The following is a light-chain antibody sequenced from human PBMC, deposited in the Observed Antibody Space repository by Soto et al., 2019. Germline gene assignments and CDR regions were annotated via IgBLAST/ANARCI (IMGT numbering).Light chain of an antibody. CDR1: QSVGSG. Sequence: EIKMTQSPATLSSSVGDRVTFPCRASQSVGSGLAWYQQKPGKAPKPLVYATSTLESWVQSTFSGSASGTEFALTITRLQTDDFATYYCQHQRTFGQGTRV. J-gene: IGKJ1*01. V-gene: IGKV1-5*03. CDR2: ATS. CDR3: QHQRT.